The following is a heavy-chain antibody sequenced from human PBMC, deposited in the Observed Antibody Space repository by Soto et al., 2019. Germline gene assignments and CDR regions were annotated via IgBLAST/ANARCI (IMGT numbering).Heavy chain of an antibody. CDR1: GFTFSSYA. J-gene: IGHJ5*02. V-gene: IGHV3-23*01. CDR2: ISGSGGST. Sequence: EVQLLESGGGLVQPGGSLRLSCAASGFTFSSYAMSWVRQAPGKGLEWVSAISGSGGSTYYADSVKGRFTISRDNSKNTLYLQMNSLGAEDTDVYYCAKPLGYCTNGVCYFPSAAWGQGTLVTVSS. CDR3: AKPLGYCTNGVCYFPSAA. D-gene: IGHD2-8*01.